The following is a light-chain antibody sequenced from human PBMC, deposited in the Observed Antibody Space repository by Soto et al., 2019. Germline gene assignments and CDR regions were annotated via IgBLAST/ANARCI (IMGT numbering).Light chain of an antibody. CDR3: KSYEGSNIYV. J-gene: IGLJ1*01. CDR2: EVN. CDR1: SSDVGGYNY. V-gene: IGLV2-8*01. Sequence: QSVLAQPPSASGSPGQSVTISCTGTSSDVGGYNYVSWYQQHPGKALKLMIYEVNKRPSGVPDRFSGSKSGNTASLTVSGLQAEDEADYYCKSYEGSNIYVFGTGTKVTVL.